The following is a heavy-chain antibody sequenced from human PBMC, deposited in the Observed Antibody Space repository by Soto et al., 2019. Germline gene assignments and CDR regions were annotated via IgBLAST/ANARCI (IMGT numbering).Heavy chain of an antibody. D-gene: IGHD3-22*01. CDR1: GYTFTGYY. CDR2: INPNSGGT. V-gene: IGHV1-2*02. Sequence: ASVKVSCKASGYTFTGYYMHWVRQAPGQGLEWMGWINPNSGGTNYAQKFQGRVTMTRDTSISTAYMELSRLRSDDTAVYYCARDSYYYDSSGYLDYWGQGTLVTVSS. CDR3: ARDSYYYDSSGYLDY. J-gene: IGHJ4*02.